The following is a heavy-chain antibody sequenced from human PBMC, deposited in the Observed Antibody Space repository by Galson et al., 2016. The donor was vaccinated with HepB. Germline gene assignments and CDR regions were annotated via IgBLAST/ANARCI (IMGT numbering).Heavy chain of an antibody. V-gene: IGHV1-46*01. Sequence: SVKVSCKASGYTFTSCYIHWVRQAPGQGLEWMGIINPSGGSTRNAQKFQGRVTMTRDTSTSTVYMELSSLRSEDTAVYYCAREVRTTVTTLIDYWGQGTLVTVSS. J-gene: IGHJ4*02. CDR3: AREVRTTVTTLIDY. D-gene: IGHD4-17*01. CDR1: GYTFTSCY. CDR2: INPSGGST.